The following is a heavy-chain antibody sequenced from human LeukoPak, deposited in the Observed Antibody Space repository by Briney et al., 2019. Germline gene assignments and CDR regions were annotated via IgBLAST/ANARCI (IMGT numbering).Heavy chain of an antibody. V-gene: IGHV4-59*01. D-gene: IGHD4-17*01. CDR1: GGSISSYY. CDR2: IYYSGST. J-gene: IGHJ4*02. CDR3: ARGYGDYLDY. Sequence: SETLSLTCTVSGGSISSYYWSWIRQPPGEGLEWIGYIYYSGSTNYNPSLKSRVTISADTSKNQFSLKLSSVTAADTAVYYCARGYGDYLDYWGQGTLVTVSS.